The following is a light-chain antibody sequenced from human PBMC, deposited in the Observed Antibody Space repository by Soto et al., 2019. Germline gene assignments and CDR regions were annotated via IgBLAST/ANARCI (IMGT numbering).Light chain of an antibody. CDR3: QSYASSLSVDV. J-gene: IGLJ2*01. CDR1: SANIGAGYD. V-gene: IGLV1-40*01. CDR2: GNS. Sequence: QSALTQPPSVSGAPGQRVTISCTGSSANIGAGYDVHWYQQLPGTAPKLLIYGNSNRPSGVPDRFSGSKSGTSASLAITGLQAEDEADYYCQSYASSLSVDVFGAGTKLTVL.